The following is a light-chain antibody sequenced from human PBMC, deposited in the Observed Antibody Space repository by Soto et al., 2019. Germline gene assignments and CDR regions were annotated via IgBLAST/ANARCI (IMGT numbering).Light chain of an antibody. CDR3: AAWDDSLSGPI. V-gene: IGLV1-47*01. J-gene: IGLJ2*01. Sequence: QSVLTQPPSASGTPGQRVTISCSGSSSSIGSNYVYWYQQLPGTAPKLLIYRNNQRPSGVPDRFSGSKSGTSASLAISGLRSDDEADYYCAAWDDSLSGPIFGGGTKLTVL. CDR2: RNN. CDR1: SSSIGSNY.